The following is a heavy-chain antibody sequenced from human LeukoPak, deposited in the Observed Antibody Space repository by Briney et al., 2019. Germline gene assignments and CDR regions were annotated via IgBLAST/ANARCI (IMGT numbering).Heavy chain of an antibody. D-gene: IGHD2-2*01. J-gene: IGHJ5*02. Sequence: PSETLSLTCAVYGGSFSGYYWNWIRQPPGKGLEWIGEINHSGSTNYNPSLKSRVTISVDTSRNQFSLKLSSVTAADTAVYYCARGGGWIVVVPAAMVWFDPWGQGTLVTVSS. CDR1: GGSFSGYY. CDR3: ARGGGWIVVVPAAMVWFDP. CDR2: INHSGST. V-gene: IGHV4-34*01.